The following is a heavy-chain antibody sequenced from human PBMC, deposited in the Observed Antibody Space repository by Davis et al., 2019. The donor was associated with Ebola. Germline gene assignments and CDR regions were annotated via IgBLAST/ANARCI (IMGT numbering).Heavy chain of an antibody. CDR3: ARLSAEGTFDY. CDR1: GGSISSSSYY. D-gene: IGHD1-1*01. V-gene: IGHV4-61*01. Sequence: MPSETLSLTCTVSGGSISSSSYYWSWIRQPPGKGLEWIGYIYYSGSTNYNPSLKSRVTISVDTSKNQFSLKLSSVTAADTAVYYCARLSAEGTFDYWGQGTLVTVSS. J-gene: IGHJ4*02. CDR2: IYYSGST.